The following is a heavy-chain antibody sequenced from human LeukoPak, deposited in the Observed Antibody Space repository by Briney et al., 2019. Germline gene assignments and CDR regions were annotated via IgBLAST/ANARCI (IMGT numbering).Heavy chain of an antibody. CDR1: GYTFTSYY. Sequence: ASVKVSCKASGYTFTSYYMHWVQQAPGKGLEWMGLVDPEDGETIYAEKFQGRVTITANTSTDTAYMELSSLRSEDTAVYYCATLPFTTFDYWGQGTLVTVSS. J-gene: IGHJ4*02. D-gene: IGHD3-3*01. CDR3: ATLPFTTFDY. CDR2: VDPEDGET. V-gene: IGHV1-69-2*01.